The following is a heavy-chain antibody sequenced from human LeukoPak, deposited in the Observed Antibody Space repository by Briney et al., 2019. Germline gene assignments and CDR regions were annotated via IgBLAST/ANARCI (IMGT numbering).Heavy chain of an antibody. CDR1: GGSISSYY. CDR3: ATQGDVVVTPRLDY. Sequence: PSETLSLTCTVSGGSISSYYWSWIRQPAGKGLEWIGRIYTSGSTNYNPSLKSRVTMSVDTSKDQFSLKLSSVTAADTAVYYCATQGDVVVTPRLDYWGQGTLVTVSS. J-gene: IGHJ4*02. CDR2: IYTSGST. V-gene: IGHV4-4*07. D-gene: IGHD2-21*02.